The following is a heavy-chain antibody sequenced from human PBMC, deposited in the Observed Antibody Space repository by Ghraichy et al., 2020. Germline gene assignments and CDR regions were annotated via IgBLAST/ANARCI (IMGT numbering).Heavy chain of an antibody. CDR2: ISSSSSYI. V-gene: IGHV3-21*01. D-gene: IGHD1-7*01. CDR3: ARWAYRTGTTLLASFPTDDY. CDR1: GFTFSSYS. J-gene: IGHJ4*02. Sequence: GESLNISCAASGFTFSSYSMNWVRQAPGKGLEWVSSISSSSSYIYYADSVKGRFTISRDNAKNSLYLQMNSLRAEDTAVYYCARWAYRTGTTLLASFPTDDYWGQGTLVTVSS.